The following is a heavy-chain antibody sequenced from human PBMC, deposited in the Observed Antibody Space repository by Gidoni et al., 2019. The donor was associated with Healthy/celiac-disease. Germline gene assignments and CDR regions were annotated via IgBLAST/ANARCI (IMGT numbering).Heavy chain of an antibody. CDR3: ARDQGSTYGMDV. CDR2: IWYDGSNK. Sequence: QVQLVESGGGVVQPGRSLRLSCAASGFTFSSYGMHWVRQAPGKGLEWVAVIWYDGSNKYYADSVKGRFTISRDNSKNTLYLQMNSLRAEDTAVYYCARDQGSTYGMDVWGQGTTVTVSS. CDR1: GFTFSSYG. J-gene: IGHJ6*02. V-gene: IGHV3-33*01.